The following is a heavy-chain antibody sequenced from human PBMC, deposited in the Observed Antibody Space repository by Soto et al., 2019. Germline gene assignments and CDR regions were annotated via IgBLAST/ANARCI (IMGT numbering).Heavy chain of an antibody. D-gene: IGHD3-10*01. J-gene: IGHJ5*02. CDR2: IYYSGST. CDR1: GGSISSSSYY. V-gene: IGHV4-39*01. Sequence: QLQLQESGPGLVKPSETLSLTCTVSGGSISSSSYYWGWIRQPPGKGLEWIGSIYYSGSTYYNPSPQSRVTISVDTSKNQFPLKLSSVTAADTAVYYCARHGLLWFGELKGWFDPWGQGTLVTVSS. CDR3: ARHGLLWFGELKGWFDP.